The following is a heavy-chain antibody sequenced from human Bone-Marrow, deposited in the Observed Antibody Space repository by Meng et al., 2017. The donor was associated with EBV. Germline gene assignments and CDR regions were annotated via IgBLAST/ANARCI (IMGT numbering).Heavy chain of an antibody. Sequence: QGPLQQWGAGLLKPSETLALTFAVYGGSFSGYYWSWIRQPPGKGLEWIGEINHSGSTNYSPSLKSRVTISVDTSKNQFSLKLSSVTAADTAVYYCARSAKGYFGLWGRGTLVTVSS. CDR2: INHSGST. V-gene: IGHV4-34*01. J-gene: IGHJ2*01. CDR1: GGSFSGYY. CDR3: ARSAKGYFGL.